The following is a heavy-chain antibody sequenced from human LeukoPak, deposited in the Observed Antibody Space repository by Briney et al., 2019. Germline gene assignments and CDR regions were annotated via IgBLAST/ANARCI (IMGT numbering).Heavy chain of an antibody. CDR1: GFTFDDYG. Sequence: PGGSLTLSCAASGFTFDDYGMSWVRQAPGKGLEWVSGINWNGGSTGYADSVKGRFTISRDSAKNSLYLQMNSLRAEDTALYYCARAGQLAYYYYYMDVWGKGTTVTVSS. V-gene: IGHV3-20*04. CDR2: INWNGGST. J-gene: IGHJ6*03. CDR3: ARAGQLAYYYYYMDV. D-gene: IGHD6-6*01.